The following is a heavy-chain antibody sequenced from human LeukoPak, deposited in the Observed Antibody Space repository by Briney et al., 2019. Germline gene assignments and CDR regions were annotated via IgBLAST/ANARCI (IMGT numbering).Heavy chain of an antibody. CDR3: ARDFGVADNYFDY. D-gene: IGHD3-3*01. J-gene: IGHJ4*02. CDR1: GGFTSRSSYY. Sequence: SETLSLTCTVSGGFTSRSSYYWGWIRQPPGKGLEWIGYIYYSGSTYYNPSLKSRVTISVDTSKNQFSLKLSSVTAADTAVYYCARDFGVADNYFDYWGQGTLVTVSS. CDR2: IYYSGST. V-gene: IGHV4-39*07.